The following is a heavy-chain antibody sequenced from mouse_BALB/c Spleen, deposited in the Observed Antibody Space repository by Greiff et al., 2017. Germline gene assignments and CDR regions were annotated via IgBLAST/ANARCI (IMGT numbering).Heavy chain of an antibody. D-gene: IGHD4-1*01. Sequence: EVKVLESGGDLVKPGGSLKLSCAASGFTFSSYGMSWVRQTPDKRLEWVATISSGGSYTYYPDSVKGRFTISRDNAKNTLYLQMSSLKSEDTAMYYCARHRTGTLDYWGQGTTLTVSS. CDR3: ARHRTGTLDY. J-gene: IGHJ2*01. CDR2: ISSGGSYT. CDR1: GFTFSSYG. V-gene: IGHV5-6*01.